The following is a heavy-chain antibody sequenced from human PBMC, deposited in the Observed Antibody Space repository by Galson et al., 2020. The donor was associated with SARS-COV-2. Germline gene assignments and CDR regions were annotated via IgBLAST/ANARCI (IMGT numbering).Heavy chain of an antibody. CDR3: AACIVGATKREYYYYYGMDV. Sequence: TGGSLRLSCAASGFTFSSYGMHWVRQAPGKGLEWVAVISHDGSNKYYADSVKGRFTISRDNSKNTLYLQMNSLRAEDTAVYYCAACIVGATKREYYYYYGMDVWGQGTTVTVSS. V-gene: IGHV3-30*03. CDR2: ISHDGSNK. D-gene: IGHD1-26*01. J-gene: IGHJ6*02. CDR1: GFTFSSYG.